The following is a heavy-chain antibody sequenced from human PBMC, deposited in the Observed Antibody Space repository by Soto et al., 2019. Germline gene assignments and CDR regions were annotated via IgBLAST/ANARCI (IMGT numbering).Heavy chain of an antibody. Sequence: GASVKVCCKASGYSFTGFYIHWVRQAPGQGLEWMGWVNPNSGGAHYAQKFQGRVTMTRDTSVTSAYMEVTRLRSDDTAIYYCARANSGDDDEFDYWGQGTPVTVSS. J-gene: IGHJ4*02. CDR3: ARANSGDDDEFDY. V-gene: IGHV1-2*02. CDR1: GYSFTGFY. D-gene: IGHD5-12*01. CDR2: VNPNSGGA.